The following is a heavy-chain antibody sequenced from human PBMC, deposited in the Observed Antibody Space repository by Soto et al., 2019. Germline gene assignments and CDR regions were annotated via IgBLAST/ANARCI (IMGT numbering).Heavy chain of an antibody. Sequence: ASVKVSCKASGYTFTSYDINWVRQATGQGLEWMGWMNPNSGNTGYAQKFQGRVTMTRNTSISTAYMELGSLRSEDTAVYYCARFVYSSSSGYYYMDVWGKGTTVTVSS. J-gene: IGHJ6*03. V-gene: IGHV1-8*01. D-gene: IGHD6-6*01. CDR1: GYTFTSYD. CDR2: MNPNSGNT. CDR3: ARFVYSSSSGYYYMDV.